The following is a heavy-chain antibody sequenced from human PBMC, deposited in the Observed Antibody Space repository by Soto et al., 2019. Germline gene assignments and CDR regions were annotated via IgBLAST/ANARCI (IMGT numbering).Heavy chain of an antibody. V-gene: IGHV1-2*04. D-gene: IGHD3-3*01. J-gene: IGHJ3*02. CDR3: ARVGFGVLPANDVLDI. Sequence: GASVKVSCKASGYTFTGYYMHWVRQAPGQGLEWMGWINPNSGGTNYAQKFQGWVTMTRDTSISTAYMELSRLRSDDTAVYYCARVGFGVLPANDVLDIWAQATMVTVSS. CDR2: INPNSGGT. CDR1: GYTFTGYY.